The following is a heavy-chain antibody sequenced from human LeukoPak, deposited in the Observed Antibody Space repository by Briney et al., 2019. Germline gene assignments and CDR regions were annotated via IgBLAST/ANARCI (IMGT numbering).Heavy chain of an antibody. CDR2: IRSDGGST. CDR3: ARGYSTNDY. V-gene: IGHV3-23*01. Sequence: GGSLRLSCAASGFTFSSYDMSWVRQAPGKGLEWVSFIRSDGGSTLYADSVKGRFTISRDNSKNTLYAEMTSLRAEDTAVYYCARGYSTNDYWGQGTLVTVSS. CDR1: GFTFSSYD. J-gene: IGHJ4*02. D-gene: IGHD6-13*01.